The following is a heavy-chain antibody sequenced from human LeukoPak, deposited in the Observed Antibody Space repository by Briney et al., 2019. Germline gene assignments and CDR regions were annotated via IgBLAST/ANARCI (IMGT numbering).Heavy chain of an antibody. CDR2: IRSNPYGGTT. J-gene: IGHJ4*02. D-gene: IGHD2/OR15-2a*01. V-gene: IGHV3-49*04. Sequence: GGCLRLSCTASGFTFVDYAMTWVRQAPGKGLEWVGFIRSNPYGGTTEYAASVKGRFTISRDDSKSIAYLQMNSLKTEDTAVYYCTRGLLPGYWGQGTLVTVSS. CDR3: TRGLLPGY. CDR1: GFTFVDYA.